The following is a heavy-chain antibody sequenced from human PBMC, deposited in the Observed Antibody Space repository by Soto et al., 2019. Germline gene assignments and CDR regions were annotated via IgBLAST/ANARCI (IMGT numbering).Heavy chain of an antibody. J-gene: IGHJ4*02. CDR1: GGSIGSYY. V-gene: IGHV4-4*07. CDR2: IYTSGST. CDR3: ARLLHDSSGYYLDY. Sequence: SETLSLTCTVSGGSIGSYYWSWIRQPAGKGLEWIGRIYTSGSTNCNPSLKSRVTMSVDTSKNQFSLKLSSVTAADTAVYYCARLLHDSSGYYLDYWGQGTLVTASS. D-gene: IGHD3-22*01.